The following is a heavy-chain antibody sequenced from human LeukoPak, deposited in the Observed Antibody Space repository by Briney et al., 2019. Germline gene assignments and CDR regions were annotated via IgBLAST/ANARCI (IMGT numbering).Heavy chain of an antibody. J-gene: IGHJ4*02. CDR3: ARDGSRYRSSWYPFDY. CDR2: ISSSGTTI. CDR1: GFTFTNYE. D-gene: IGHD6-13*01. V-gene: IGHV3-48*03. Sequence: GGSLRLSCAASGFTFTNYEMNWVRQAPGKGLEWVSYISSSGTTIYYADSVKGRFTISRDNAKNSLYLQMNSLRAEDTAVYYCARDGSRYRSSWYPFDYWGRGTLVTVSS.